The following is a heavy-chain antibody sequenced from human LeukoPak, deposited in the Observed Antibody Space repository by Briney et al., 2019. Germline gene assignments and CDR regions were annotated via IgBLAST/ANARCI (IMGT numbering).Heavy chain of an antibody. CDR3: ARLHGHGFDP. Sequence: PGGSLRLSCAASGFTFDDYGMNWVRQAPGKGLEWVSAITGSTEYIPSNIYYADAVQGRFTISRDDAKNLVYLQMNSLRAEDTAVYYCARLHGHGFDPWGQGTLVTVSS. J-gene: IGHJ5*02. CDR2: ITGSTEYI. D-gene: IGHD2-8*01. V-gene: IGHV3-21*06. CDR1: GFTFDDYG.